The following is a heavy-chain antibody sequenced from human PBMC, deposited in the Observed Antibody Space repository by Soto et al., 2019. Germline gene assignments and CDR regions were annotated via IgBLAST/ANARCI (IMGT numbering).Heavy chain of an antibody. D-gene: IGHD6-13*01. Sequence: QVQLVQSGAEVKKPGASVKVSCKASGYTFTSYGISWVRQAPGQGLEWMVWISAYNGNTNYAQKLQGRVTMTTDTSTSTAYMELRSLRSDDTAVYYCARDLLAAAAVPVGWFDPWGQGTLVTVSS. CDR2: ISAYNGNT. CDR1: GYTFTSYG. J-gene: IGHJ5*02. V-gene: IGHV1-18*04. CDR3: ARDLLAAAAVPVGWFDP.